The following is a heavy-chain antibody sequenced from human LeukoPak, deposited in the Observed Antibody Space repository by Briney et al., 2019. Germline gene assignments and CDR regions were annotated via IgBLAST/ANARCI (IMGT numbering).Heavy chain of an antibody. CDR2: ISSSSSYI. J-gene: IGHJ4*02. CDR3: AGYGSGYLFDY. V-gene: IGHV3-21*01. D-gene: IGHD3-22*01. Sequence: GGSLRLSCAASGFTFSSYSMNWVRQARGKGLEWVSSISSSSSYIYYADSVKGRFTISRDNAKNSLYLQMNSLRAGDTAVYYCAGYGSGYLFDYWGQGTLVTVSS. CDR1: GFTFSSYS.